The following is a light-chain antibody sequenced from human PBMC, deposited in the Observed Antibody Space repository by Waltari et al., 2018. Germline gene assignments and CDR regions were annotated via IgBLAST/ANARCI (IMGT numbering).Light chain of an antibody. CDR2: KAS. CDR1: SGSLSTTSY. CDR3: ALYMGSGIWV. J-gene: IGLJ3*02. V-gene: IGLV8-61*01. Sequence: QTVVTQEPSLSVSPGGTVTLTCALSSGSLSTTSYATWYQQTPGQAPRPLVYKASARSSGVPDRFSGSILGNTAALTITGDQADDESDYYCALYMGSGIWVFGGGTRLTVL.